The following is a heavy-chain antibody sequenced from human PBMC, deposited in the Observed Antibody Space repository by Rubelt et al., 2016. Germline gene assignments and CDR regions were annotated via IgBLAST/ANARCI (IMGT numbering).Heavy chain of an antibody. V-gene: IGHV3-30*02. D-gene: IGHD2-2*01. CDR3: ARIGYSSNCFDY. CDR2: IRYDGSNK. Sequence: GGSLRLSCAASGFTFNSHGMHWVRQAPGKGLEWLAFIRYDGSNKYYPNSVKGRFTIARDNSKNTLYLQMDSLRAEDTAVYYCARIGYSSNCFDYWGQGALVTVSS. CDR1: GFTFNSHG. J-gene: IGHJ4*02.